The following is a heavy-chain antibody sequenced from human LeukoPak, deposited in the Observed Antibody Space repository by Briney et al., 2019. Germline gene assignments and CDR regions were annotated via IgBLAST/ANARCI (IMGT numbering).Heavy chain of an antibody. V-gene: IGHV1-2*02. J-gene: IGHJ1*01. CDR2: LNPNSGGT. Sequence: SVKVSCKASGYTFTCYYMHWVRQAPGQGLEWMGWLNPNSGGTNYAQNFQGRVTMTGDTSINTASMELSKLRSDDTAVYYCARGGGGSLEYFHHWGQGTLVTVSS. CDR3: ARGGGGSLEYFHH. CDR1: GYTFTCYY. D-gene: IGHD2-15*01.